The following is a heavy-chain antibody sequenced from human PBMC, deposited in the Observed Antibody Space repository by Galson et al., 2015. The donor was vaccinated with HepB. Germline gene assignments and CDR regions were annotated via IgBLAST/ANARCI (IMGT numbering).Heavy chain of an antibody. CDR3: AVSGTPGGFDF. D-gene: IGHD1-14*01. Sequence: SLRLSCAASGFTVSGTYMIWVRQAPGKGLECVSLIESGDKKYYIDSVKGRFTISRDNSLNTMSLQLNSLRAEDSDVYYCAVSGTPGGFDFWGQGTMVTVSS. CDR2: IESGDKK. J-gene: IGHJ3*01. CDR1: GFTVSGTY. V-gene: IGHV3-66*01.